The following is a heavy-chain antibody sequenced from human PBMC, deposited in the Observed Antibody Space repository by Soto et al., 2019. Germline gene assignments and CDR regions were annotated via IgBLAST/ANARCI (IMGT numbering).Heavy chain of an antibody. V-gene: IGHV3-64*01. CDR1: GFTFSSYA. J-gene: IGHJ4*02. CDR2: TSSNGGST. Sequence: GGSLRLSCAASGFTFSSYAMHWVRQAPGKGLEYVSATSSNGGSTYYANSVKGRFTISRDNSKNTLYLQMGSLRAEDMAVYYCARDPSCSGGSCWEYYFDYWGQGTLVTVSS. D-gene: IGHD2-15*01. CDR3: ARDPSCSGGSCWEYYFDY.